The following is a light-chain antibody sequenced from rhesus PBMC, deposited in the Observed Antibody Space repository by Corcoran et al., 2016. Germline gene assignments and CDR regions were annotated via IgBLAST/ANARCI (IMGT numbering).Light chain of an antibody. CDR3: HQGYNAPYS. Sequence: DIQMTQSPSSLSASVGDTVTITCRPSQGISSWLAWYQQKPGKAPRLLIYAASRLQNGVTSRFSGSGSGTDYTLTITSLQPGDFATCYCHQGYNAPYSFGQGTKVEI. CDR1: QGISSW. J-gene: IGKJ2*01. V-gene: IGKV1-18*01. CDR2: AAS.